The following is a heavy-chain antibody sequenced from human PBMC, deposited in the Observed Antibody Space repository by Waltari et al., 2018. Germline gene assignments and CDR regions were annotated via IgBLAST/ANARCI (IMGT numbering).Heavy chain of an antibody. V-gene: IGHV3-23*04. CDR1: GFTFSSYA. CDR3: AKRQQLGGAYYFDY. J-gene: IGHJ4*02. Sequence: EVQLVESGGGLVQPGGSLRLSCAASGFTFSSYAMSWVRQAAGKGLEWVSVISGSGGSKYDADSVKGRFTISRDNYKNTLYLLMNSLRAEDTAVYYCAKRQQLGGAYYFDYWGQGTLVTVSS. CDR2: ISGSGGSK. D-gene: IGHD6-13*01.